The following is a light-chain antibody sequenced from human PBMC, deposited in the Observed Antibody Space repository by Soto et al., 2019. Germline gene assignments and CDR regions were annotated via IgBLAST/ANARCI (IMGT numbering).Light chain of an antibody. CDR3: QQYGSSPWT. Sequence: EIVLTQSPGTLSLSPGERATLSCRASQSVSSSDLAWYQQRPGQAPRLLIYGASSRATGIPDRFSGSGSGTDFTLTTSTLEHEDFAAYYCQQYGSSPWTFGQGTKVEIK. V-gene: IGKV3-20*01. CDR1: QSVSSSD. CDR2: GAS. J-gene: IGKJ1*01.